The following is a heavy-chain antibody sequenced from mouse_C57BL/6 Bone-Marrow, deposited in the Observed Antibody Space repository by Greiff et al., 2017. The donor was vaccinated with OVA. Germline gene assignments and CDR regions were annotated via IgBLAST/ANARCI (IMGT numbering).Heavy chain of an antibody. Sequence: EVKVVESGGGLVQSGRSLRLSCATSGFTFSDFYMEWVRQAPGKGLEWIAASRNKANDYTTEYSASVKGRFIVSRDTSQSILYLQMNALRAEDTAIYYCARESYDGYYVGAMDYWGQGTSVTVSS. CDR2: SRNKANDYTT. CDR3: ARESYDGYYVGAMDY. J-gene: IGHJ4*01. CDR1: GFTFSDFY. D-gene: IGHD2-3*01. V-gene: IGHV7-1*01.